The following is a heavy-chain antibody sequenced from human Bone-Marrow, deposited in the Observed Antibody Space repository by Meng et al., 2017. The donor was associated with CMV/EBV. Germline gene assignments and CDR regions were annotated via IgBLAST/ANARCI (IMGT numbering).Heavy chain of an antibody. Sequence: GESLKISCVASGFTFSSHAMHWVRQAPGKGLEWVAVISYDGSNKYYADSVKGRFTISRDNSKNTLYLQMNSLRAEDTAVYYCARVDCSSTSCSDDAFDIWGQGTMVTVSS. D-gene: IGHD2-2*01. CDR2: ISYDGSNK. CDR3: ARVDCSSTSCSDDAFDI. CDR1: GFTFSSHA. V-gene: IGHV3-30-3*01. J-gene: IGHJ3*02.